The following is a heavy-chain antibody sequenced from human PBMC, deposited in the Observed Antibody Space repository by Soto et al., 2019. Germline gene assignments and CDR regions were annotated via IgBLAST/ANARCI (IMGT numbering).Heavy chain of an antibody. CDR3: ARGRNYDSSGYHSPLDY. CDR2: IYYSGST. D-gene: IGHD3-22*01. CDR1: GGSISSGGYY. J-gene: IGHJ4*02. Sequence: SETLSLTCTVSGGSISSGGYYWSWIRQHPGKGLEWIGYIYYSGSTYYNPSLKSRVTISVDTSKNQFSLKLSSVTAADTAVYYCARGRNYDSSGYHSPLDYWGQGTLVTVSS. V-gene: IGHV4-31*03.